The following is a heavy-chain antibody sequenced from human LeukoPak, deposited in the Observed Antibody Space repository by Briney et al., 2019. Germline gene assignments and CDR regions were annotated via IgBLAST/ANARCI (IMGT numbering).Heavy chain of an antibody. Sequence: PGGSLRLSCAASGFTFSSYGMHWVRQAPGKGLEWVAVIWYDGSNEYYADSVKGRFTISRDNSKNTLYLQMNSLRAEDTAVYYCARDRGYSYGYVGYWGQGTLVTVSS. D-gene: IGHD5-18*01. J-gene: IGHJ4*02. CDR2: IWYDGSNE. V-gene: IGHV3-33*01. CDR3: ARDRGYSYGYVGY. CDR1: GFTFSSYG.